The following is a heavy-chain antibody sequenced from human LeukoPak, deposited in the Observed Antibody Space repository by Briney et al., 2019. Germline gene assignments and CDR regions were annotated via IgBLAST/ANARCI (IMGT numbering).Heavy chain of an antibody. V-gene: IGHV3-48*02. CDR2: ISSSSSTI. CDR1: GFTFSSYS. D-gene: IGHD2-15*01. Sequence: GGSLRLSCAASGFTFSSYSMNWVRQAPGKGREWVSYISSSSSTIYYADSVKGRFTISRDNAKNSLYLQMNSLRDEDTAVYYCARYGVVVAARDDLGYGMDVWGQGTTVTVSS. J-gene: IGHJ6*02. CDR3: ARYGVVVAARDDLGYGMDV.